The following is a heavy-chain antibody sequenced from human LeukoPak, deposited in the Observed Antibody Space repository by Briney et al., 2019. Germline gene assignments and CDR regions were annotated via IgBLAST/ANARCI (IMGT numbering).Heavy chain of an antibody. Sequence: GGSLRLSCAASGFTVSSNYMSWVRQAPGKGLEWVSIIYSGGSTSYTDSVKGRFTISRDNSKNTLYLQMNSLRAEDTAVYYCAREVAVGIGAYNYWGQGTLVTVSS. V-gene: IGHV3-66*01. CDR3: AREVAVGIGAYNY. CDR2: IYSGGST. D-gene: IGHD6-13*01. CDR1: GFTVSSNY. J-gene: IGHJ4*02.